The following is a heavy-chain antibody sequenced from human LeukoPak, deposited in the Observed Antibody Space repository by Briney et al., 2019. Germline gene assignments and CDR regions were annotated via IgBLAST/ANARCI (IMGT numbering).Heavy chain of an antibody. CDR3: ARDVHYCGGGSCSFDY. Sequence: GGSLRLSCAASGFTFSSYSMNWVREAPGKGLEWVSSISSSSSYIYYADSVMGRFTISRENAKNSLYLQMNSLRAEDTAVYYCARDVHYCGGGSCSFDYWGQGTLVTVSS. J-gene: IGHJ4*02. V-gene: IGHV3-21*01. D-gene: IGHD2-15*01. CDR2: ISSSSSYI. CDR1: GFTFSSYS.